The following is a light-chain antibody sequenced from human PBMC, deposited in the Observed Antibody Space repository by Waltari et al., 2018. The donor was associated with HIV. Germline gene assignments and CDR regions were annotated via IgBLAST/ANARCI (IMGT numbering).Light chain of an antibody. CDR3: LQDYDYPRT. V-gene: IGKV1-6*01. CDR2: DAA. CDR1: QGIRND. Sequence: AIQMTQFPSSLSASVGERVTITCRASQGIRNDLAWYQQRPGRAPKLLIFDAATLQRAVPSRVSGRGSGTEFTLTISSLQTEDFATYLCLQDYDYPRTFGQGTKVELK. J-gene: IGKJ1*01.